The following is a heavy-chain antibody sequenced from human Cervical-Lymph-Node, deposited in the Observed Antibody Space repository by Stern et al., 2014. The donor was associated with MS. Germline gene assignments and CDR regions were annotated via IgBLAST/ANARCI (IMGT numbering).Heavy chain of an antibody. CDR1: GFTFSSYS. V-gene: IGHV3-21*01. CDR2: ISSSVSYI. CDR3: ARVEGWVQSRYYGMDV. D-gene: IGHD1-26*01. Sequence: EVQLVESGGGLVKPGGSLRLSCAASGFTFSSYSMNWVRQAPGKGLEWVSFISSSVSYIYYADSVKGRFTISRDNAKNSLYLQMNSLRAEDTAVYYCARVEGWVQSRYYGMDVWGQGTTVTVSS. J-gene: IGHJ6*02.